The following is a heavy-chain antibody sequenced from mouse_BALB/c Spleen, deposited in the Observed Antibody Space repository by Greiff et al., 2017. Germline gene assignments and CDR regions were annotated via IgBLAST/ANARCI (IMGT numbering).Heavy chain of an antibody. D-gene: IGHD2-2*01. J-gene: IGHJ2*01. Sequence: EVQLVESGGGLVKPGGSLKLSCAASGFTFSSYAMSWVRQTPEKRLEWVASISSGGSTYYPDSVKGRFTISRDNARNILYLQMSSLRSEDTAMYYCARRVTSYYFDYWGQGTTLTVSS. CDR1: GFTFSSYA. CDR3: ARRVTSYYFDY. CDR2: ISSGGST. V-gene: IGHV5-6-5*01.